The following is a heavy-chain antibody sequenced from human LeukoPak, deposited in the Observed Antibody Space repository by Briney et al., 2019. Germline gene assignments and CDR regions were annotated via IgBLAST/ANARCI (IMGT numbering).Heavy chain of an antibody. V-gene: IGHV3-30-3*01. Sequence: GGSLRLSCAASGFTFSSYAMHWVRQAPGKGLEWVAVISYDGSNKYYADSVKGRFTISRDNSKNTLYLQMNSLRAEDTAVYYCARDLDYGSGSYLLDYWGQGTLVTVSS. D-gene: IGHD3-10*01. J-gene: IGHJ4*02. CDR1: GFTFSSYA. CDR2: ISYDGSNK. CDR3: ARDLDYGSGSYLLDY.